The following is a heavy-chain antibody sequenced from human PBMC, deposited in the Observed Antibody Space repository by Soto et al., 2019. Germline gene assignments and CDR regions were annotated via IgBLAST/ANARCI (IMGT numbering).Heavy chain of an antibody. Sequence: SYSLSLTCTFCVGCIISYYWSLIRQPTGKGLEWIGYIYYSGSTNYNPSLKSRVTISVDTSKNQFSLKLSSVTAADTAVYYCARRYPVDYGGNSLHWYFDLWGRGTLVTVSS. CDR3: ARRYPVDYGGNSLHWYFDL. D-gene: IGHD4-17*01. J-gene: IGHJ2*01. V-gene: IGHV4-59*01. CDR1: VGCIISYY. CDR2: IYYSGST.